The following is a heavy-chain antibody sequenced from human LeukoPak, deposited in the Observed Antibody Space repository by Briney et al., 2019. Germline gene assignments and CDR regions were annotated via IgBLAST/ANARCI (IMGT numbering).Heavy chain of an antibody. CDR1: GDSISSSSYY. V-gene: IGHV4-39*01. Sequence: PSGTLSLTCTVSGDSISSSSYYWGWVRQPPGKGLEWIGNIYYSGSTYYNPSLKSRVTLSLDTSKNQFSLKLSSLTAADTAVYYCASTAPRSGYSFGYFDSWGQGALVTVSS. CDR2: IYYSGST. D-gene: IGHD5-18*01. J-gene: IGHJ4*02. CDR3: ASTAPRSGYSFGYFDS.